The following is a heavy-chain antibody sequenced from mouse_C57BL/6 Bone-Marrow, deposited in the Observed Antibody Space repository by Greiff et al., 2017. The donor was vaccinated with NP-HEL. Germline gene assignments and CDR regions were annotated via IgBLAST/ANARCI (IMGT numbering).Heavy chain of an antibody. J-gene: IGHJ1*03. CDR2: IDPSDSYT. D-gene: IGHD1-1*01. CDR3: ASLHYYGSDWYFDV. V-gene: IGHV1-69*01. Sequence: MPGQGLEWIGEIDPSDSYTNYNQKFKGKSTLTVDKSSSTAYMQLSSLTSEDSAVYYCASLHYYGSDWYFDVWGTGTTVTVSS.